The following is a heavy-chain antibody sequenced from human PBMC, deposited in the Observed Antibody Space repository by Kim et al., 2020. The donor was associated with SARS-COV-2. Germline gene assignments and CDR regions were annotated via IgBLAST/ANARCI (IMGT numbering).Heavy chain of an antibody. CDR2: GSGK. V-gene: IGHV3-7*03. J-gene: IGHJ4*02. CDR3: APRVVIKN. Sequence: GSGKYYVDSVKGRFTISRDNAKNSLYLQMNSLRAEGTAVYYCAPRVVIKNWGQGTLVTVSS. D-gene: IGHD3-3*01.